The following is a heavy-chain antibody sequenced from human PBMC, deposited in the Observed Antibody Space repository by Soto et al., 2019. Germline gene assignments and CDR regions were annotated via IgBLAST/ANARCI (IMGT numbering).Heavy chain of an antibody. CDR2: IYYSGST. CDR3: ARYRGGSFYFDY. J-gene: IGHJ4*02. D-gene: IGHD1-26*01. CDR1: TAAICTYY. Sequence: HRYTVSTAAICTYYWRGFRQPPGKGLEWIGYIYYSGSTNYNPSLKSRVTISVDTSKNQFSLKLSSVTAADTAVYYCARYRGGSFYFDYWGQGTLVTVS. V-gene: IGHV4-59*01.